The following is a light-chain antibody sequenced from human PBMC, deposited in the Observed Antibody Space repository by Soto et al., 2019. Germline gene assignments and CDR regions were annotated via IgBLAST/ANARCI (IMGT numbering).Light chain of an antibody. CDR3: QQYGSWT. V-gene: IGKV3-20*01. CDR1: QTISSSY. J-gene: IGKJ1*01. Sequence: EIVLTQSPGTLSVSPGERATLSCRASQTISSSYLAWYRQKPGQAPSLLIYGTSSRATGIPDRFSGSGSGTDFTLTISRLEPEDSAIAYCQQYGSWTFGQGTKVDIK. CDR2: GTS.